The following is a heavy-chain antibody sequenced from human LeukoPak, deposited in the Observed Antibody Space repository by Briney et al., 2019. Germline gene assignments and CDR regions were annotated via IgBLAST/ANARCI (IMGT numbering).Heavy chain of an antibody. CDR1: GFTFSSYS. CDR2: ISSRSSYI. D-gene: IGHD3-3*01. V-gene: IGHV3-21*01. CDR3: ARDEFQNYDFWSGYSGYYYMDV. Sequence: GGSLRLSCAASGFTFSSYSMNWVRQAPGKGLEWVSSISSRSSYIYYADSVKGRFTISRDNAKNSLYLQMNSLRAEDTAVYYCARDEFQNYDFWSGYSGYYYMDVWGKGTTVTVSS. J-gene: IGHJ6*03.